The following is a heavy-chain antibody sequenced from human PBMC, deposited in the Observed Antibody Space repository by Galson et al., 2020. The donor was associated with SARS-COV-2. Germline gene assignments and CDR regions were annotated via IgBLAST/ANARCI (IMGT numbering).Heavy chain of an antibody. D-gene: IGHD4-17*01. V-gene: IGHV4-59*12. CDR3: ARLHYGEYAPEAFDI. CDR1: GGSISSYY. CDR2: IYYSGST. J-gene: IGHJ3*02. Sequence: SETLSLTCTVSGGSISSYYWSWIRQPPGKGLEWIGYIYYSGSTNYNPSLKSRVTISGDRSKNQFSLRLSSVTAADTAVYYCARLHYGEYAPEAFDIWGPGTRVTVAS.